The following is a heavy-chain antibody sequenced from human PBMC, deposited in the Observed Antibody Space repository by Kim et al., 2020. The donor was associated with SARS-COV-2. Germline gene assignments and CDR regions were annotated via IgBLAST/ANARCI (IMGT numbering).Heavy chain of an antibody. V-gene: IGHV3-48*02. D-gene: IGHD6-25*01. J-gene: IGHJ4*02. CDR2: ISSSSSTI. CDR1: GFTFSSYS. CDR3: ASSTPYLLKTPRPFDY. Sequence: GGSLRLSCAASGFTFSSYSMNWVRQAPGKGLEWVSYISSSSSTIYYADSVKGRFTISRDNAKNSLYLQMNSLRDEDTAVYYCASSTPYLLKTPRPFDYWGQGTLVTVSS.